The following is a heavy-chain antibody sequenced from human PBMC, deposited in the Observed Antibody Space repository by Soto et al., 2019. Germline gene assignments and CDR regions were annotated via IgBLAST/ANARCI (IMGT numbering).Heavy chain of an antibody. V-gene: IGHV5-10-1*01. Sequence: RGESLKISCKGSGYSFTSYWISWVRQMPGKGLEWMGRIDPSDSYTNYSPSFQGHVTISADKSISTAYLQWSSLKASDTAMYYCARHETIPTQFDYWGQGTLVTVPQ. CDR3: ARHETIPTQFDY. D-gene: IGHD3-10*01. CDR1: GYSFTSYW. J-gene: IGHJ4*02. CDR2: IDPSDSYT.